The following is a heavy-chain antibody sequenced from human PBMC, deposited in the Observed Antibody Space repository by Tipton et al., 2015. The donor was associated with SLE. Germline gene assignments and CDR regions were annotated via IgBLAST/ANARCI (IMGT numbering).Heavy chain of an antibody. V-gene: IGHV4-4*07. D-gene: IGHD3-3*01. J-gene: IGHJ6*03. Sequence: TLSLTCSVSGGSISSHYWTWIRQPAGKGLEWIGRVYSGGNTNYNPSLKSRVTMSVDTSKNQFSLKVNSVTAADTAVYFCARGPTIKIRFSSYFHYMDVWGKGTTVTV. CDR2: VYSGGNT. CDR3: ARGPTIKIRFSSYFHYMDV. CDR1: GGSISSHY.